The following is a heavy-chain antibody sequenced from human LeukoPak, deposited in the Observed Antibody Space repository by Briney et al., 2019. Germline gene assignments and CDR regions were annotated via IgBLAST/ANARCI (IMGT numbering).Heavy chain of an antibody. D-gene: IGHD6-13*01. CDR2: ISSSSSYI. CDR3: ARDQGSSSWYPAYFDY. Sequence: GGSLRLSCAASGFTFSSYSMNWVRQAPGKGLEWVSSISSSSSYIYYADSVKGRFTISRDNAKNSLYLQMNSLRAEDTAVYYCARDQGSSSWYPAYFDYWGQGTLATVSS. V-gene: IGHV3-21*01. CDR1: GFTFSSYS. J-gene: IGHJ4*02.